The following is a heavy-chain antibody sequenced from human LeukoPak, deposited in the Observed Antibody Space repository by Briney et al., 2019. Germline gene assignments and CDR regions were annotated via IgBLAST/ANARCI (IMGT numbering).Heavy chain of an antibody. CDR1: GYTFTGYY. D-gene: IGHD6-13*01. J-gene: IGHJ6*02. Sequence: ASVKVSCKASGYTFTGYYMHWVRQAPGQGLEWMGWINPNSGGTNYAQKFQGWVTMTRDTSISTAYMELSRLRSDDTAVYYCARAGSSWTSYYYYGMDVWGQGTTVTVSS. CDR3: ARAGSSWTSYYYYGMDV. V-gene: IGHV1-2*04. CDR2: INPNSGGT.